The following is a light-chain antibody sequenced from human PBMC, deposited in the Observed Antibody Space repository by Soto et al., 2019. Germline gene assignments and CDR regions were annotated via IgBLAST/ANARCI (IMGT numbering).Light chain of an antibody. Sequence: QSSLTQPASVSGSPGQSITISCTGTSSDLDGYNYVSWYQQHPGKAPKLIISEVSNRPSGVSNRFSGSKSGNTASLTISGLQAEDEADYFCSSYTTTNTLWVFGGGTKLTVL. CDR2: EVS. CDR1: SSDLDGYNY. J-gene: IGLJ3*02. V-gene: IGLV2-14*01. CDR3: SSYTTTNTLWV.